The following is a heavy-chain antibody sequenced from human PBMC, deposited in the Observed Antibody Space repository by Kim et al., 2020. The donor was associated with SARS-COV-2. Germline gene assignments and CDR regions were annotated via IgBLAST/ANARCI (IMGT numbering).Heavy chain of an antibody. J-gene: IGHJ3*02. CDR3: ATPLYYYDSSGYYGAAFDI. D-gene: IGHD3-22*01. Sequence: ASVKVSCKVSGYNLTELSMHWVRQAPGKGLEWMGGFDPEDGETIYAQKFQGRVTMTEDTSTDTAYMELSSLRSEDTAVYYCATPLYYYDSSGYYGAAFDIWGQGTMVTVSS. V-gene: IGHV1-24*01. CDR2: FDPEDGET. CDR1: GYNLTELS.